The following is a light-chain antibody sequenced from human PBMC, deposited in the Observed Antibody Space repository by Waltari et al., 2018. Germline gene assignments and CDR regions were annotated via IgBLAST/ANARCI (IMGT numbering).Light chain of an antibody. V-gene: IGLV2-14*03. CDR3: KSYTGTGSWV. CDR2: DVS. Sequence: QSALPQPASVSGSPGKSITIFCTGTNSDVGFYNYVSWYQQHPGKAPKVIIYDVSQRPSGISNRFSGSKSGNTASLTISGLQADDEADYYCKSYTGTGSWVFGGGTKLTVL. J-gene: IGLJ3*02. CDR1: NSDVGFYNY.